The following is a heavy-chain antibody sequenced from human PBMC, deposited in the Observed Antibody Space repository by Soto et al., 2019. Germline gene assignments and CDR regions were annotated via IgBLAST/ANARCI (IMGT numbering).Heavy chain of an antibody. CDR3: ARDHYYGSGSYYYYYYGMDV. D-gene: IGHD3-10*01. CDR1: GFTFSSYA. Sequence: HPGGSLRLSCAASGFTFSSYAMHWVRQAPGKGLEWVAVISYDGSNKYYADSVKGRFTISRDNSKNTLYLQMNSLRAEDTAVYYCARDHYYGSGSYYYYYYGMDVWGQGTTVTVSS. CDR2: ISYDGSNK. J-gene: IGHJ6*02. V-gene: IGHV3-30-3*01.